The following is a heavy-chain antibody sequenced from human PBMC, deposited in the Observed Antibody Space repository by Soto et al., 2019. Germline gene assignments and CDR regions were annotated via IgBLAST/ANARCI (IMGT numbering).Heavy chain of an antibody. D-gene: IGHD1-1*01. CDR2: IYATGTT. V-gene: IGHV4-4*07. CDR3: VRDGTKTLRDWFDP. Sequence: PSETLSLTCTVSGASTSGLYWSWIRKSAGKGLEWTGRIYATGTTDYNPSLKSRVMMSVDTSKKQFSLKLRSVTAADTAVYYCVRDGTKTLRDWFDPWGQGISVTVSS. CDR1: GASTSGLY. J-gene: IGHJ5*02.